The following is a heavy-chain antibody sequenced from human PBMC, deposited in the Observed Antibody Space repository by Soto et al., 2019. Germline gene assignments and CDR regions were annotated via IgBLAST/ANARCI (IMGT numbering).Heavy chain of an antibody. CDR3: ANHGWGSYYYYGMDV. Sequence: GGSVRLSCAASGFTFSSYAMSWVRQAPGKGLEWVSAISGSGGSTYYADSVKGRFTISRDNSKNTLYLQMNSLRAEDTAVYYCANHGWGSYYYYGMDVWGQGTTVTVSS. J-gene: IGHJ6*02. V-gene: IGHV3-23*01. CDR2: ISGSGGST. D-gene: IGHD3-16*01. CDR1: GFTFSSYA.